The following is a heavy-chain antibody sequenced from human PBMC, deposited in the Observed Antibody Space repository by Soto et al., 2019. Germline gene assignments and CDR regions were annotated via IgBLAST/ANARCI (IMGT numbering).Heavy chain of an antibody. CDR1: GGSISSYY. CDR3: ARGDLRDYYYYYMDV. Sequence: SETLSLTCTVSGGSISSYYWSWIRQPPGKGLEWIGYIYYSGSTNYNPSLKSRVTISVDTSKNQFSLKLSSVTAADTAVYYCARGDLRDYYYYYMDVWGKGTTVTVSS. D-gene: IGHD2-21*02. J-gene: IGHJ6*03. CDR2: IYYSGST. V-gene: IGHV4-59*01.